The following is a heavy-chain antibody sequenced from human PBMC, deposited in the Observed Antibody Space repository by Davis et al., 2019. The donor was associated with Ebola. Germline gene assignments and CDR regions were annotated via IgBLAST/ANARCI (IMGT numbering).Heavy chain of an antibody. CDR3: TTQGGYCSGGSCYYSDY. J-gene: IGHJ4*02. CDR2: IKSKTDGGTT. V-gene: IGHV3-15*01. D-gene: IGHD2-15*01. CDR1: GFTFSNAW. Sequence: GESLKISCAASGFTFSNAWMSWVRQAQGKGLEWVGRIKSKTDGGTTDYAAPVKGRFTISRDDSKNTLYLQMNSLKIDDTAVYYCTTQGGYCSGGSCYYSDYWGQGTLVTVSS.